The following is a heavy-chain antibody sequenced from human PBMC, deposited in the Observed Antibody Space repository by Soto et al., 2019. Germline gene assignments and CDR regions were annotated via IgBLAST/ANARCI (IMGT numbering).Heavy chain of an antibody. CDR3: ARDLDSSGYLDDY. V-gene: IGHV3-30-3*01. CDR1: GFTFSSYA. J-gene: IGHJ4*02. CDR2: ISYDGSNK. Sequence: GGSLRLSCAASGFTFSSYAMHWVRQAPGKGLEWVAVISYDGSNKYYADSVKGRFTISRDNSKNTLYLQMNSLRAEGTAVYYCARDLDSSGYLDDYWGQGTLVTVSS. D-gene: IGHD3-22*01.